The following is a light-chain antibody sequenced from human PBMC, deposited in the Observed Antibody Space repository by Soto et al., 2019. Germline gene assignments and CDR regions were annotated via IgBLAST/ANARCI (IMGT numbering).Light chain of an antibody. CDR1: QSVSSNY. J-gene: IGKJ1*01. V-gene: IGKV3-20*01. CDR3: QQYGGART. Sequence: ESVLTQSPGTLSLSPGERATLSCRASQSVSSNYLAWYQQKPGQAPRLLIYGASTRATGIPDRFSGSGSGTDFTLTISRLEPEDFAVYYCQQYGGARTFGQGTKVE. CDR2: GAS.